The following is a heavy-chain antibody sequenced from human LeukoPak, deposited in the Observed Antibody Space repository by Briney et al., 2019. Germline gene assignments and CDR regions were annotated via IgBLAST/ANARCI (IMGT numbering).Heavy chain of an antibody. CDR1: GFTFSNAW. CDR3: ATSRGNDYAVTY. Sequence: GGSLRLSCAASGFTFSNAWMSWVRQAPGKGLEWVGRIKSKTDGGTTDYAAPVKGRFTISRDDSKNTLYLQMNSLKTEDTAVYYCATSRGNDYAVTYWGQGTLVTVSS. V-gene: IGHV3-15*01. CDR2: IKSKTDGGTT. D-gene: IGHD4-17*01. J-gene: IGHJ4*02.